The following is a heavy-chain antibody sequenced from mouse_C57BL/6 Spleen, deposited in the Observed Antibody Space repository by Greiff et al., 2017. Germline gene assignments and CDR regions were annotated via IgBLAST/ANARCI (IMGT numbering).Heavy chain of an antibody. D-gene: IGHD1-1*01. CDR2: IHPNSGST. V-gene: IGHV1-64*01. J-gene: IGHJ4*01. Sequence: VQLQQPGAELVKPGASVKLSCKASGYTFTSYWMHWVKQRPGQGLEWIGMIHPNSGSTNYNEKFKSKATLTVDKSSSTAYMQLSSLTSEDSAVYDCARGNYSGSSYLYAMGDWGKGTTVTAAS. CDR1: GYTFTSYW. CDR3: ARGNYSGSSYLYAMGD.